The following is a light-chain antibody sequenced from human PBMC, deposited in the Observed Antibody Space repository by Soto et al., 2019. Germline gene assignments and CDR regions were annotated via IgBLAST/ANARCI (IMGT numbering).Light chain of an antibody. V-gene: IGKV1D-8*01. CDR2: ETS. CDR3: QQYYTFPWT. Sequence: VLWMTQSPSLVSASTGNRVTISCRASQDIRSHVAWYQQKPGRAPQLLMYETSTLQSGVPSRFSGTGFGTDFTLTISSLQSEDFATYYCQQYYTFPWTFGLGTKVEIK. CDR1: QDIRSH. J-gene: IGKJ1*01.